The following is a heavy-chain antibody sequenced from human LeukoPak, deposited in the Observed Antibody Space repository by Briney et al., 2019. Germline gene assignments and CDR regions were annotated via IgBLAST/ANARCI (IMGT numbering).Heavy chain of an antibody. Sequence: GGSLRLSCEASGFTFSNYSMNWVRQAPGKGLEWVGFIRRKAYGGTTEYAASVKGRFTISRDDSKSIAYLQMNSLKTEDTAMYYCTRPARISMIVGDLGYFHYWGQGTLVTVSS. D-gene: IGHD3-22*01. CDR1: GFTFSNYS. CDR3: TRPARISMIVGDLGYFHY. CDR2: IRRKAYGGTT. J-gene: IGHJ4*02. V-gene: IGHV3-49*04.